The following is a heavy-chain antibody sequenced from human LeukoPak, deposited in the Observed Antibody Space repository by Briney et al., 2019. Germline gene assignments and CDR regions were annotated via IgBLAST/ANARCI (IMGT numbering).Heavy chain of an antibody. CDR2: FYYSGST. CDR1: GGSISSRSYY. CDR3: ARGGGGWLPFDY. D-gene: IGHD5-24*01. V-gene: IGHV4-39*07. J-gene: IGHJ4*02. Sequence: SETLSLTCTVSGGSISSRSYYWGWIRQPPGKGLEWIGSFYYSGSTYYNPSLKSRVTISVDTSKNQFSLKLNSVTAADTAVYYCARGGGGWLPFDYWGQGTLVTVSS.